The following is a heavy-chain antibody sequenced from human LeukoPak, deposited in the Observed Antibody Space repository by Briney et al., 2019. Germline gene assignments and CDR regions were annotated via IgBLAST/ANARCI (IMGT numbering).Heavy chain of an antibody. CDR2: ISYDGSNK. CDR3: ARVRNAGTAFDY. J-gene: IGHJ4*02. Sequence: GGSLRLSCAASGFTFSSYAMHWVRQAPGKGLEWVAVISYDGSNKYYADSVKGRFTISRDNSKNTLHLQMNSLRAEDTAVYYCARVRNAGTAFDYWGQGTLVTVSS. V-gene: IGHV3-30*04. CDR1: GFTFSSYA. D-gene: IGHD6-13*01.